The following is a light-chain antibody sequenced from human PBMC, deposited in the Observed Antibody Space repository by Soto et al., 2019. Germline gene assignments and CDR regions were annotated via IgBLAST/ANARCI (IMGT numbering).Light chain of an antibody. J-gene: IGKJ1*01. Sequence: DIQMTQSPSSRSASVGDRVTITCRASQSISSYLNWYQQKPGKAPKLLIYAASSLQSVVPSRFSGSGSGTDFTLTISSLQPEDFANYYCQQSYSTPRTFGHGTKVEIK. CDR1: QSISSY. CDR3: QQSYSTPRT. CDR2: AAS. V-gene: IGKV1-39*01.